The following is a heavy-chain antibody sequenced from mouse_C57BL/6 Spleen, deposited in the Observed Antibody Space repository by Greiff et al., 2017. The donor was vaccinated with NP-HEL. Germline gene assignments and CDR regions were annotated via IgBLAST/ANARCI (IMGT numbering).Heavy chain of an antibody. CDR2: ISGGGGNT. D-gene: IGHD2-10*02. CDR3: ARHEYAPFAY. V-gene: IGHV5-9*01. J-gene: IGHJ3*01. Sequence: DVKLVESGGGLVKPGGSLKLSCAASGFTFSSYTMSWVRQTPEKRPEWVATISGGGGNTYYPDSVKGRFTISRDNAKNTLYLQMSSLRSEDTALYYCARHEYAPFAYWGQGTLVTVSA. CDR1: GFTFSSYT.